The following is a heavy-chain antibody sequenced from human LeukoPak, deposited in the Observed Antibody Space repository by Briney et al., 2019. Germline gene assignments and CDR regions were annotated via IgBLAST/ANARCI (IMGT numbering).Heavy chain of an antibody. CDR1: GGSFSGYY. D-gene: IGHD2-2*01. Sequence: SETLSLTCAVYGGSFSGYYWSWIRQPPGKGLEWIGEINHSGSTNYNPSLKSRVTISVDTSKNQFSLKLSSVTAADTAVYYCARGYCSSTSCYNNYGMDVWGQGTTVTVSS. J-gene: IGHJ6*02. CDR3: ARGYCSSTSCYNNYGMDV. V-gene: IGHV4-34*01. CDR2: INHSGST.